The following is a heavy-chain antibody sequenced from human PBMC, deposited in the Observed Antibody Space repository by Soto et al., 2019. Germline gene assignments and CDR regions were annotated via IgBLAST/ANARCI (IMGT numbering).Heavy chain of an antibody. V-gene: IGHV4-34*01. CDR2: INHSGST. CDR1: GGSFSGYY. J-gene: IGHJ6*02. D-gene: IGHD1-20*01. CDR3: ARDRAGDNWNHYYYYGMDV. Sequence: SETLSLTCAVYGGSFSGYYWSWIRQPPGKGLEWIGEINHSGSTNYNPSLKSRVTISVDTSKNQFSLKLSSVTAADTAVYYCARDRAGDNWNHYYYYGMDVWGQGTTVTVSS.